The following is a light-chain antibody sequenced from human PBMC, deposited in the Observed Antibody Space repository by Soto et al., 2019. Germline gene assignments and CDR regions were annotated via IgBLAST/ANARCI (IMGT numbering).Light chain of an antibody. Sequence: QSVLTQPPSVSGAPGQGVTISCTGSSSNIGAGYDVHWYQQLPGAAPKLLIYRNSNRPSGVPDRFFGSKSATSASLGITALQGEDEADYYCHSFDSGLRGVVFGGGTKVTVL. CDR1: SSNIGAGYD. CDR2: RNS. CDR3: HSFDSGLRGVV. V-gene: IGLV1-40*01. J-gene: IGLJ3*02.